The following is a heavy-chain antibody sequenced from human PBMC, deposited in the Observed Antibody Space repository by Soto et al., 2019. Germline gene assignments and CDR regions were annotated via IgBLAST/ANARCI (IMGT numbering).Heavy chain of an antibody. Sequence: QLQLQESGPGLVKPSETLSLTCTVSTDSSSFTNSYWDWNSPPPGKGLQWIGSSSYNGGTFYNPTLEVRVVVSFDTSKKQSSLQVTSVTAADTAVYFCARHRIEVVWRGFDFWGQGSPVTVSS. CDR1: TDSSSFTNSY. J-gene: IGHJ4*02. D-gene: IGHD3-10*01. V-gene: IGHV4-39*01. CDR3: ARHRIEVVWRGFDF. CDR2: SSYNGGT.